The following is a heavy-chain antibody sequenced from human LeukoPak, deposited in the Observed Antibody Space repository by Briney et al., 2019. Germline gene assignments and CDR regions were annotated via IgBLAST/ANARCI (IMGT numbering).Heavy chain of an antibody. V-gene: IGHV1-3*01. CDR3: ARGSPYRDFDY. CDR1: GYTFTSYA. J-gene: IGHJ4*02. D-gene: IGHD5-24*01. CDR2: INAGNGNT. Sequence: EASAKVSCKASGYTFTSYAMHWVRQAPGQRLEWMGWINAGNGNTKYSQKFQGRVTITRDTSASTAYMELSSLRSEDTAVYYCARGSPYRDFDYWGQGTLVTVSS.